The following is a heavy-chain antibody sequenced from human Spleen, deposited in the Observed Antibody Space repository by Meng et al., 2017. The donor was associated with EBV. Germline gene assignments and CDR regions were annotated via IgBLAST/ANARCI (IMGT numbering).Heavy chain of an antibody. Sequence: VQVVQSGGDLVMPACSLTLSCIASVFTFSDYYMTWIRQAPGKGLEWISYISSSGPTKFYADSVKGRFTISRDNTENSVYLQMNSLRAEDTAVYYCARDLTTVAGGFDSWGQGPLVTVYS. CDR1: VFTFSDYY. CDR3: ARDLTTVAGGFDS. J-gene: IGHJ4*02. CDR2: ISSSGPTK. V-gene: IGHV3-11*01. D-gene: IGHD6-19*01.